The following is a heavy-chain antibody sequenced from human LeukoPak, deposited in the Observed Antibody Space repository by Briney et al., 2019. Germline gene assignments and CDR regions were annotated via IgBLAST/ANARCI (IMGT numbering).Heavy chain of an antibody. CDR1: GFTFSSYG. CDR3: AKDVYDCSGGSCPQYYYVMDV. D-gene: IGHD2-15*01. V-gene: IGHV3-30*02. Sequence: GGSLRLSCTASGFTFSSYGMHWVRQAPGKGLEWVSFIRFDGSEKYYTDSVRGRFTISRDNSKNTLSLQMNSLRAEDTALYYCAKDVYDCSGGSCPQYYYVMDVWGQGTTVTVSS. CDR2: IRFDGSEK. J-gene: IGHJ6*02.